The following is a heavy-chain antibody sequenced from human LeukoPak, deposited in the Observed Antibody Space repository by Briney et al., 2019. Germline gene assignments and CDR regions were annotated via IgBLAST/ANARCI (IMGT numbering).Heavy chain of an antibody. CDR3: ARATPPYDFWSGTRHYYYYYMDV. Sequence: ASVKVSCKASGGTFSSYAISWVRQAPGQGLEWMGGIIPIFGTANYAQKFQGRVTITTDESTSTAYRELSSLRSEDTAVYYYARATPPYDFWSGTRHYYYYYMDVWGKGTTVTVSS. CDR2: IIPIFGTA. V-gene: IGHV1-69*05. D-gene: IGHD3-3*01. CDR1: GGTFSSYA. J-gene: IGHJ6*03.